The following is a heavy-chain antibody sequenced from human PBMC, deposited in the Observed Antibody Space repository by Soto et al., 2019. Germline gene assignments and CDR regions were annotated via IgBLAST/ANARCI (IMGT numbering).Heavy chain of an antibody. D-gene: IGHD5-12*01. CDR3: AAERWLQHGSYWYFDL. J-gene: IGHJ2*01. V-gene: IGHV3-23*01. Sequence: GGSLRLSCAASGFTFSSYAMSWVRQAPGKGLEWVSAISGSGGSTYYADSVKGRFTISRDNSKNTLYLQMNSLRAEDTAVYYCAAERWLQHGSYWYFDLWGRGTLVTVSS. CDR2: ISGSGGST. CDR1: GFTFSSYA.